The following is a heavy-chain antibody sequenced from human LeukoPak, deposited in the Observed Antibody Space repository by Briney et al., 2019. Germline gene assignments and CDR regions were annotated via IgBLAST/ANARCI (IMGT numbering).Heavy chain of an antibody. J-gene: IGHJ1*01. CDR1: GFSFSDYY. Sequence: GGSLSLLCEASGFSFSDYYMDWVRQAPGKGLEWVGRIRNKVNDYAKEYAASVKDRFTISRDDSKNSLYLQMNSLKSEDTAVYYCARGVRYFYGCTIYEYWGQSTVHTVSS. V-gene: IGHV3-72*01. CDR2: IRNKVNDYAK. CDR3: ARGVRYFYGCTIYEY. D-gene: IGHD3-10*01.